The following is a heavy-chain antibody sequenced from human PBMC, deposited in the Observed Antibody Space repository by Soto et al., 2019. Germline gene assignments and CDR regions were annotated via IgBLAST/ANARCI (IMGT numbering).Heavy chain of an antibody. V-gene: IGHV4-39*01. CDR3: ARLEGLATISYYFDF. D-gene: IGHD3-9*01. CDR2: IYFRGNT. J-gene: IGHJ4*02. CDR1: GDSVNSDKYY. Sequence: SETLSLTCSVSGDSVNSDKYYWGWIRQPPGKGLEWIGSIYFRGNTYYNPSLQTRVTISLDRSKSQFSLKLNSVTAADSAVYFCARLEGLATISYYFDFWGQGALVTVSS.